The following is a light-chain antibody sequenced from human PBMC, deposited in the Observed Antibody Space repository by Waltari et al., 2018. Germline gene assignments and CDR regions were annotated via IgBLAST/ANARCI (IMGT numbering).Light chain of an antibody. CDR2: EVS. V-gene: IGLV2-8*01. CDR1: SSDVGGYNY. Sequence: QSALTQPPSASGSPGQSVTISCTGTSSDVGGYNYVSWYQRHPGKAPKLMIYEVSKRPLGGPDRFPGSKSGNTASLTVSGLQAEDEADDYCSSYAGSPHVVFGGGTKLTVL. J-gene: IGLJ2*01. CDR3: SSYAGSPHVV.